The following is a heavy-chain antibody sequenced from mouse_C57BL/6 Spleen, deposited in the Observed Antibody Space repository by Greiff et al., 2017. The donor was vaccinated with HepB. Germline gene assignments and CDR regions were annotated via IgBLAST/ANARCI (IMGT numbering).Heavy chain of an antibody. CDR1: GYSITSGYY. CDR2: ISYDGSN. Sequence: EVKLQESGPGLVKPSQSLSLTCSVTGYSITSGYYWNLIRQFPGNKLEWMGNISYDGSNNYNPSLKNRISITRDTSKNQFFLKLNSVTTEDAATYYCASPYGSSYGFAYWGQGTLVTVSA. D-gene: IGHD1-1*01. CDR3: ASPYGSSYGFAY. J-gene: IGHJ3*01. V-gene: IGHV3-6*01.